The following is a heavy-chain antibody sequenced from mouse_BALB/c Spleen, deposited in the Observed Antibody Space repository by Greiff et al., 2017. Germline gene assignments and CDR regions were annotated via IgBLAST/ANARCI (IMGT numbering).Heavy chain of an antibody. V-gene: IGHV1-69*02. J-gene: IGHJ1*01. Sequence: QVQLQQSGAELVRPGASVKLSCKASGYTFTSYWINWVKQRPGQGLEWIGNIYPSDSYTNYNQKFKDKATLTVDKSSSTAYMQLSSPTSEDSAVYYCTRFGDYGSSYGYFDVWGAGTTVTVSS. D-gene: IGHD1-1*01. CDR2: IYPSDSYT. CDR3: TRFGDYGSSYGYFDV. CDR1: GYTFTSYW.